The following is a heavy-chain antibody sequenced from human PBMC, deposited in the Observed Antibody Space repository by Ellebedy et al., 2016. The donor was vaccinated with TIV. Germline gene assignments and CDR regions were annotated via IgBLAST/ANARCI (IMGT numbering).Heavy chain of an antibody. J-gene: IGHJ4*02. V-gene: IGHV1-18*01. D-gene: IGHD4-17*01. CDR1: RYTFTSYD. CDR3: ARDPLMTFMTTVTLDY. Sequence: ASVKVSXKASRYTFTSYDINWVRQATGQGLEWMGWMNPNSGNTNYAQKLQGRVTMTTDTSTSTAYMELRSLRSDDTAVYYCARDPLMTFMTTVTLDYWGQGTLVTVSS. CDR2: MNPNSGNT.